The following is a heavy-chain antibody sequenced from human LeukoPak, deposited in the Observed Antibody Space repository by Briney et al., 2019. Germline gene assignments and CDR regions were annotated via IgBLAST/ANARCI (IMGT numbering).Heavy chain of an antibody. Sequence: PGGSLRLSCAASGFTFDDYAMHWVRQAPGKGLEWVSGISWNSGSIGYADSVKGRFTISRDNAKNSLYLQMNSLRAEDTALYYCAKDMEYGATAAFDIWGQGTMVTVSS. V-gene: IGHV3-9*01. CDR3: AKDMEYGATAAFDI. D-gene: IGHD3-3*01. J-gene: IGHJ3*02. CDR2: ISWNSGSI. CDR1: GFTFDDYA.